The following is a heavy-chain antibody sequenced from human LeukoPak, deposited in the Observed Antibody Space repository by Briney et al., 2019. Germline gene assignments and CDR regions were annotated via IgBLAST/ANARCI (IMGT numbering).Heavy chain of an antibody. CDR3: ASGHNSGPYYFDY. V-gene: IGHV4-34*01. CDR1: GGSFSGYY. Sequence: KPSETLSLTCAVYGGSFSGYYWSWIRQPPGKGLEWIGEINHSGSTNYNPSLKSRVTISVDKSKNQFSLKLSSVTAADTAVYYCASGHNSGPYYFDYWGQGTLVTVSS. D-gene: IGHD5-12*01. CDR2: INHSGST. J-gene: IGHJ4*02.